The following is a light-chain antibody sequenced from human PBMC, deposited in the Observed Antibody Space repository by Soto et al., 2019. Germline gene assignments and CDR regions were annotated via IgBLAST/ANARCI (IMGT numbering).Light chain of an antibody. CDR2: AAS. CDR3: QQYNNWPLYI. J-gene: IGKJ2*01. CDR1: QSVTSN. Sequence: EIVMTQSPATLSVSPGERATLSCRASQSVTSNLAWYQQKPGQAPRLLIYAASTRATGIPARFSGSGSGTEFTLTISSLQSEDFAVYYCQQYNNWPLYIFGQGTKLEIK. V-gene: IGKV3-15*01.